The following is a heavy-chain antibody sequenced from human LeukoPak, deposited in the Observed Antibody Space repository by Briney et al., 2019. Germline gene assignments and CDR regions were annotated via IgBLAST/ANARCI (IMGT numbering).Heavy chain of an antibody. CDR1: RFTFSSYA. CDR2: ISGSGGRT. CDR3: AKEVYCGRDCYNPGYGVDV. V-gene: IGHV3-23*01. J-gene: IGHJ6*02. D-gene: IGHD2-21*02. Sequence: PGGSLRLSCAASRFTFSSYAMSWVRQAPGKGLGWVAAISGSGGRTYYADSVKGRLTISRDNSKNTLSLQMNSLRDEDTATYYCAKEVYCGRDCYNPGYGVDVWGQGTTVTVSS.